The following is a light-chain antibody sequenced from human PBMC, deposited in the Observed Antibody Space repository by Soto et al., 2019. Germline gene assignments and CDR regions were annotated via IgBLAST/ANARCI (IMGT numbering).Light chain of an antibody. Sequence: QSALTQPPSASGSPGQSVTISCTGTSSDVGGYNYVSWYQQHPGKAPKLMIYEVSKRPSGVPDRFSGSKSGNTASLTVSGLQAEDEADYYCISYSTTTARDGRVFGGGTKLTVL. CDR1: SSDVGGYNY. V-gene: IGLV2-8*01. CDR3: ISYSTTTARDGRV. J-gene: IGLJ2*01. CDR2: EVS.